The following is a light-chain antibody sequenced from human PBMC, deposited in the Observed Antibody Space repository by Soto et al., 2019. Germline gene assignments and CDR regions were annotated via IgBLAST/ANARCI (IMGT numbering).Light chain of an antibody. J-gene: IGKJ4*01. CDR1: QSISSY. CDR3: QQSYSIPFT. Sequence: DIQMTQSPSSLSASVGDRVTSTCRTSQSISSYLNWYQLKPGKAPKLLIYASSYLQSGVPSRFSGSGSVTDFTLTISSLQAEDFAIYYCQQSYSIPFTFGGGTKVEIK. CDR2: ASS. V-gene: IGKV1-39*01.